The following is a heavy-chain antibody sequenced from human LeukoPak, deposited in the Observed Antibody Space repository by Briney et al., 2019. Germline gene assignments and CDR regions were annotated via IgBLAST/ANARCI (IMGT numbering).Heavy chain of an antibody. Sequence: SETLSLTCVVSGDSISSGGYAWSWIRQPPGKGLEWIGYIFHTGSTFYNPSLKSRVTISVDNSKNQFSLRLSSVTAADTAMYYCARELWFANAPGSWLDPWGQGTVVTVST. J-gene: IGHJ5*02. CDR3: ARELWFANAPGSWLDP. V-gene: IGHV4-30-2*01. D-gene: IGHD3-10*01. CDR1: GDSISSGGYA. CDR2: IFHTGST.